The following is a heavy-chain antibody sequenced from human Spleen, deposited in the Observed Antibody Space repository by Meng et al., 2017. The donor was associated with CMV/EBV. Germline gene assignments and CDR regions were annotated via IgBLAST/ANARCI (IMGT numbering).Heavy chain of an antibody. J-gene: IGHJ5*02. V-gene: IGHV4-59*01. Sequence: SETLSLTCTVSGGSISSYYWSWIRQPPGKGLEWIGYIYYSGSTNYNPSLKSRVTISVDTSKNQLSLKLSSVTAADTAVYYCARNDFWSGYYPPGFDPWGQGTLVTVSS. D-gene: IGHD3-3*01. CDR3: ARNDFWSGYYPPGFDP. CDR2: IYYSGST. CDR1: GGSISSYY.